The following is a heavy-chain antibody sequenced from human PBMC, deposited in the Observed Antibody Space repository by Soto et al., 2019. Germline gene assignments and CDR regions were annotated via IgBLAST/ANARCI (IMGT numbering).Heavy chain of an antibody. CDR3: ASAAVTGTAGLDF. CDR2: INPNSGGT. V-gene: IGHV1-2*02. J-gene: IGHJ4*02. CDR1: GSTFTGFY. Sequence: ASVKVSCKAPGSTFTGFYMHRERQAPGQGLEWMGWINPNSGGTKSAEKFQGRVTMTRDTSISTAYMELSRLTSDDTAVYYCASAAVTGTAGLDFWGQGTQVTVSS. D-gene: IGHD6-19*01.